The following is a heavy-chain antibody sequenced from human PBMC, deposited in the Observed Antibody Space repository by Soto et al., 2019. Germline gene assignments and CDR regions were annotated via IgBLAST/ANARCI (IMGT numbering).Heavy chain of an antibody. CDR1: GSSISRGGFH. CDR3: ARRGSGHTFDY. Sequence: SETLSLTSCVPGSSISRGGFHWGWIRQPPGQGLEWIGSLYSGSTYYNPSLKSRVTISADTSKNEFSLRLTSVTAADTAVYYCARRGSGHTFDYWGQGTLVTVSS. J-gene: IGHJ4*02. V-gene: IGHV4-39*01. CDR2: LYSGST. D-gene: IGHD3-10*01.